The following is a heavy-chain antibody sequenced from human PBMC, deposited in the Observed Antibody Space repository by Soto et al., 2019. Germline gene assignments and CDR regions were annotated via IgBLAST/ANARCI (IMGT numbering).Heavy chain of an antibody. CDR3: AKELYYYDSSGYHGNYYYGMDV. J-gene: IGHJ6*02. Sequence: GGSLRLSCAASGFTFDDYAMHWVRQAPGKGLEWVSGINWNSGSIGYADSVKGRFTISRDNAKNSLYLQMNSLRAEDTALYYCAKELYYYDSSGYHGNYYYGMDVWGQGTTVTVSS. CDR1: GFTFDDYA. CDR2: INWNSGSI. V-gene: IGHV3-9*01. D-gene: IGHD3-22*01.